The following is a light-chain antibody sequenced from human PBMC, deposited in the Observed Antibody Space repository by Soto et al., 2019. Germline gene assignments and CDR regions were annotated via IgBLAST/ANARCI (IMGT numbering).Light chain of an antibody. CDR3: NSYTTSTTFV. CDR1: SSDVATYNF. J-gene: IGLJ1*01. CDR2: DVS. V-gene: IGLV2-14*03. Sequence: QCVLTQPASVSGSPGQSIAISCTGSSSDVATYNFVSWYQQHPGKAPKLIIYDVSNRPSGVSNRFSGSKSGNTASLTISGLQAEDEADYYCNSYTTSTTFVFGTGTKVTVL.